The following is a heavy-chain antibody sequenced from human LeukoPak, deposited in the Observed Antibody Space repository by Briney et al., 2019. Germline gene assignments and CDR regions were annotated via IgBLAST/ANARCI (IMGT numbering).Heavy chain of an antibody. J-gene: IGHJ5*02. CDR1: GGSISSSNW. CDR3: AVDGSGSYYEWFDP. CDR2: IYHSGST. Sequence: PSETLSLTCAVSGGSISSSNWWSWVRQPPGKGLEWIGEIYHSGSTNYNPSLKSRVTISVDKSKNQFSLKLSSVTAADTAVYYCAVDGSGSYYEWFDPWGQGTLVTVSS. D-gene: IGHD3-10*01. V-gene: IGHV4-4*02.